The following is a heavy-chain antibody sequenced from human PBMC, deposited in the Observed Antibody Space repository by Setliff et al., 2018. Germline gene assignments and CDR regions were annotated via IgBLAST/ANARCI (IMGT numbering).Heavy chain of an antibody. CDR2: IYYSGST. CDR3: ARTGTYRYFDY. CDR1: GGSISSYY. Sequence: PSETLSLTCTVSGGSISSYYWSWIRQPPGKGLEWIGYIYYSGSTNYNPSLKSRVTISVDTSKKQFTLNLSSVTAADTAVYYCARTGTYRYFDYWGRGTLVTVSS. V-gene: IGHV4-59*08. J-gene: IGHJ4*02. D-gene: IGHD1-1*01.